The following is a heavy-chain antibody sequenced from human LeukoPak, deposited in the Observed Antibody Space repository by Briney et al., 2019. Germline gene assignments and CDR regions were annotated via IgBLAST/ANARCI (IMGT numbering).Heavy chain of an antibody. Sequence: GGSLRLSCAASGFTFSSYGMHWVRQAPGKGLEWVAVISYDGSNKYYADSVKGRFTISRDNSKNTLYLQMNSLRAEDTAVYYCAKGHGRPVYYYYCGMDVWGQGTTVTVSS. V-gene: IGHV3-30*18. D-gene: IGHD5-24*01. J-gene: IGHJ6*02. CDR3: AKGHGRPVYYYYCGMDV. CDR2: ISYDGSNK. CDR1: GFTFSSYG.